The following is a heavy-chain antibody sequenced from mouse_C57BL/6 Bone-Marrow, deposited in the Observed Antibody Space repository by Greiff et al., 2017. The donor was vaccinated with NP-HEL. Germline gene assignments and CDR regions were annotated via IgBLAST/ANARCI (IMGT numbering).Heavy chain of an antibody. CDR1: GFSLNSYA. Sequence: VQLQQSGPGLVQPSQSLSITCTASGFSLNSYAVHWVRQSPGKGLEWLGVIRSGGSTDYNAAFMSSRSTTKDNSTSQIFFKMNSLQAYDTAIDYCAKEGTGTAHFDDWGQGTTLTVSS. CDR2: IRSGGST. CDR3: AKEGTGTAHFDD. J-gene: IGHJ2*01. D-gene: IGHD4-1*01. V-gene: IGHV2-5*01.